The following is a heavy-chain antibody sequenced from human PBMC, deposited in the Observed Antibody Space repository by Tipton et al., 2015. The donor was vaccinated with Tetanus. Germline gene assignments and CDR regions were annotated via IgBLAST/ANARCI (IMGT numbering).Heavy chain of an antibody. Sequence: SLRLSCAASGFTFRTYGMSWVRQAPGKGLEWVSSLSGSEKDPYNKDSVKGRFTVSRDDSKNTLYLRLSSLRVEDTAVYYCAKDSRHTGYDADLWGQGTLVAVSS. J-gene: IGHJ5*02. CDR2: LSGSEKDP. CDR1: GFTFRTYG. CDR3: AKDSRHTGYDADL. D-gene: IGHD5-12*01. V-gene: IGHV3-23*01.